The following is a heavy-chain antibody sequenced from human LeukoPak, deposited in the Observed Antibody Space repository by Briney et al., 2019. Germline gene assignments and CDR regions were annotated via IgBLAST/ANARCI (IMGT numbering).Heavy chain of an antibody. CDR2: INTDGSNT. Sequence: GGSLRLSCAASGFTFDYYWMHWVRQAPGKGLMWVSRINTDGSNTHYADSVKGRFTISRDNAKNTLYLRMNGLRVEDTAVYYCVVWGEDRSGHRFDFWGQGTLVTVSS. D-gene: IGHD3-22*01. V-gene: IGHV3-74*01. CDR1: GFTFDYYW. J-gene: IGHJ4*02. CDR3: VVWGEDRSGHRFDF.